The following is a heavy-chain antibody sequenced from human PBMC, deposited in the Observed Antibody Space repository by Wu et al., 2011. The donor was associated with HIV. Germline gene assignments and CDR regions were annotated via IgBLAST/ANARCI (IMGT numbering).Heavy chain of an antibody. CDR1: GYTFTSYY. D-gene: IGHD5-18*01. Sequence: GAEVKKPGASVKVSCRASGYTFTSYYIHWVRRAPGQGLEWMGMVDPSTGSTRYPQKFQGRVTMTRDTSTSTVYMELSSLNSEDTAVYYCARDRDVDTVKNGYYYYSYYMDVWGKGTTVTVSS. V-gene: IGHV1-46*01. CDR2: VDPSTGST. J-gene: IGHJ6*03. CDR3: ARDRDVDTVKNGYYYYSYYMDV.